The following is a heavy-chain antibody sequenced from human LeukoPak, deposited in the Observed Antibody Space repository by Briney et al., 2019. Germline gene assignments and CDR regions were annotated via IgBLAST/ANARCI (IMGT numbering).Heavy chain of an antibody. CDR1: GFTFSTYA. J-gene: IGHJ4*02. CDR2: ISCSGGGT. D-gene: IGHD2-21*02. V-gene: IGHV3-23*01. CDR3: ASQGIVVVTNYFDY. Sequence: GGSLRLSCAASGFTFSTYAMRWVRQASGKGLEWVSSISCSGGGTYSADSVKGRFTISRDNSKNTLYLQMNSLRAEDTAVYYCASQGIVVVTNYFDYCGQGSLVTVSS.